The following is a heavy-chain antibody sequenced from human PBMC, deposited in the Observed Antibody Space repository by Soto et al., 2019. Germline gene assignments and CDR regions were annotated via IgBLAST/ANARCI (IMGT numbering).Heavy chain of an antibody. J-gene: IGHJ3*02. D-gene: IGHD2-21*02. CDR2: IIPIFGTA. V-gene: IGHV1-69*12. CDR3: AILVDIVVVTACDI. CDR1: GGTFSSYA. Sequence: QVQLVQSGAEVKKPGSSVKVSCKASGGTFSSYAISWVRQAPGQGLEWMGGIIPIFGTANYAQKFQGRVTITANESTSTAYMELSSLRSEDTAVYYCAILVDIVVVTACDIWGQGTMVTVSS.